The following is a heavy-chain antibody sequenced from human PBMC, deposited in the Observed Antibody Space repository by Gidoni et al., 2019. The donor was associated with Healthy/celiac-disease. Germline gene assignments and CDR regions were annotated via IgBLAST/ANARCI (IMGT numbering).Heavy chain of an antibody. CDR3: AKRGIAVAGTGRDAFDI. D-gene: IGHD6-19*01. J-gene: IGHJ3*02. CDR2: ISSSSSYT. CDR1: GFPFSDYY. V-gene: IGHV3-11*06. Sequence: QVQLVESGVGLVKPGGSLRLSCAASGFPFSDYYMSWIRQAPGKGLEWGSYISSSSSYTNYADSVKGRFTISRDNAKNSLYLQMNSLRAEDTAVYYCAKRGIAVAGTGRDAFDIWGQGTMVTVSS.